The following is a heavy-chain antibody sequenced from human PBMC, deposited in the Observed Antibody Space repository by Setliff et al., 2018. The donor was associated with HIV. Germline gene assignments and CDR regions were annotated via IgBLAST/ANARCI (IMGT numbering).Heavy chain of an antibody. D-gene: IGHD7-27*01. J-gene: IGHJ6*03. CDR3: ARGLTRGGYYYYFYMDV. Sequence: SETLSLTCSVSGAPITNSYWSWIRQSPGKRLEWIGYVYTSGNTNYNPSLKSRVTISKDTSKNHFSLKLTSVTAADTAVYYCARGLTRGGYYYYFYMDVWGKGTTVTSP. CDR1: GAPITNSY. CDR2: VYTSGNT. V-gene: IGHV4-4*09.